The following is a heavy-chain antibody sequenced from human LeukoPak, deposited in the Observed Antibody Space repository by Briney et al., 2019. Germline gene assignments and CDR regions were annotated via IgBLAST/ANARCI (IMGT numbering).Heavy chain of an antibody. Sequence: SETLSLTCTVSDGSISSHYWSWIRQPPGKGLEWIGYIYYSGSTNYNPSLKSRDTISVDTSKNKFSLKLSSVTAADTAVYYCARGHRDGYNQFLDNWGQGTLVTASS. CDR1: DGSISSHY. CDR2: IYYSGST. D-gene: IGHD5-24*01. CDR3: ARGHRDGYNQFLDN. J-gene: IGHJ4*02. V-gene: IGHV4-59*11.